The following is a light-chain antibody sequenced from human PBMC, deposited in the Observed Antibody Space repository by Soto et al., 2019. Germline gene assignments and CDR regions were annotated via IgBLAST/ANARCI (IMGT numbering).Light chain of an antibody. CDR1: SSDVGGYDR. CDR3: CSSVGSPNWV. CDR2: EVN. J-gene: IGLJ3*02. Sequence: QSALTQPASVSGSPGQSIAISCTGTSSDVGGYDRVSWYQQHPDKAPTLMIYEVNKRPSGVSSRFSGSKSGNTASLTISGLQAEDEADSYCCSSVGSPNWVFGGGTKLTVL. V-gene: IGLV2-23*02.